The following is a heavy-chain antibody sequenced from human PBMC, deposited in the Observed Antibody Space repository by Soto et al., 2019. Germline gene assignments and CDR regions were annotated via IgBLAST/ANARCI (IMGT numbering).Heavy chain of an antibody. CDR3: VRERTIFGVAPGGGVDV. V-gene: IGHV4-30-2*01. Sequence: PSETLSLTCAVSGGSISTSDYTWSWIRQPPGRGLEWIGSVYHSGATHYMPSLKNRLTMSLDKPKNQFSLDLTSVTAADTAVYYCVRERTIFGVAPGGGVDVWGQGTTVTVSS. CDR1: GGSISTSDYT. D-gene: IGHD3-3*01. J-gene: IGHJ6*02. CDR2: VYHSGAT.